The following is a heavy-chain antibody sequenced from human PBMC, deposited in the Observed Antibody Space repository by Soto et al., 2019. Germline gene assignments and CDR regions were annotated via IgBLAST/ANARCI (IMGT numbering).Heavy chain of an antibody. CDR3: APSGYYDSSGLYWFDP. D-gene: IGHD3-22*01. Sequence: AAVKVSCKASGGTFSSYAISWVRQAPGQGLEWMGGIIPIFGTANYAQKFQGRVTITADESTSTAYMELSSLRSEDTAVYYCAPSGYYDSSGLYWFDPWGQGTLVTVSS. J-gene: IGHJ5*02. V-gene: IGHV1-69*13. CDR1: GGTFSSYA. CDR2: IIPIFGTA.